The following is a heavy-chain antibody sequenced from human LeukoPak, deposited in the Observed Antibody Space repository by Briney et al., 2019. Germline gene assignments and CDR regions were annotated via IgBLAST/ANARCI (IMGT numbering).Heavy chain of an antibody. Sequence: PSETLSLTCTVSGGSISSFYWIWIRQPPGKGLEWIGYIYSSGNTNYNPSLKSRVTISVDTSKNQFSLRLSSMTAADTAVYYCARGGMATLTSWGKGTLVTVPS. J-gene: IGHJ4*02. CDR3: ARGGMATLTS. CDR1: GGSISSFY. CDR2: IYSSGNT. D-gene: IGHD5-12*01. V-gene: IGHV4-59*12.